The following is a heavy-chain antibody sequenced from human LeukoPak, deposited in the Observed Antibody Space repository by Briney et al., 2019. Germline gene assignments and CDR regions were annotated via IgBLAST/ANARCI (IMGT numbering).Heavy chain of an antibody. CDR3: ARDPHSYYGSGSRRDAFDI. V-gene: IGHV6-1*01. Sequence: SQTLSLTCAITGDSVSSNSAAWNWIRQSPSRGLEWLGRTYYRSKWYNDYAVSVKSRITINPDTSKNQFSLQLNSVTPENTAVYYCARDPHSYYGSGSRRDAFDIWGQGTMVTVSS. CDR2: TYYRSKWYN. D-gene: IGHD3-10*01. J-gene: IGHJ3*02. CDR1: GDSVSSNSAA.